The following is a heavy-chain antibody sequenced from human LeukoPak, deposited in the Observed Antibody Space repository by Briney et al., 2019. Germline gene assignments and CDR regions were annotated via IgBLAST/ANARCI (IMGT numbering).Heavy chain of an antibody. CDR3: ARELREHGVFDI. J-gene: IGHJ3*02. V-gene: IGHV3-11*01. CDR1: GFTFSDYY. CDR2: ISSSGSTI. D-gene: IGHD1-26*01. Sequence: GGSLRLSCAASGFTFSDYYMSWIRQAPGKGLEWVSYISSSGSTIYYAASVKGRFSISRDNSKNTVYLQLNSLRAEDTAVYYCARELREHGVFDIWGQGTMVTVSS.